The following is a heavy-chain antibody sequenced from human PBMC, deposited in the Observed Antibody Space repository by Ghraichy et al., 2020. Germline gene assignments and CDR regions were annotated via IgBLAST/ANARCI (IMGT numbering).Heavy chain of an antibody. CDR1: GVSFSSTY. CDR2: IYRGGET. J-gene: IGHJ4*02. CDR3: ARGTGGYYVH. Sequence: GGSLRLSCVASGVSFSSTYMAWVRQAPGKGLEWVSVIYRGGETFYADSVKGRFTISRDNFQNTVYLQMNSLRAEDTAVYFCARGTGGYYVHWGQGTLVTVSS. V-gene: IGHV3-53*05. D-gene: IGHD3-3*01.